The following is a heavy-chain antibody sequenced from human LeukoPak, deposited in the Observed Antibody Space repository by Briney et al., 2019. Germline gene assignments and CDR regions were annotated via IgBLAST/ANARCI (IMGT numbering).Heavy chain of an antibody. J-gene: IGHJ4*02. CDR1: GGSMSSGYYY. CDR3: ARGSPQVDY. V-gene: IGHV4-61*02. Sequence: SQTLSLTCTVSGGSMSSGYYYWNWIRQPAGKGLEWIGRIYTSGGTNYNPSLKSRVTMSIDTSKNQFSLKLSSVTAADTAVYYCARGSPQVDYWGQGTLVTVSS. CDR2: IYTSGGT. D-gene: IGHD2-15*01.